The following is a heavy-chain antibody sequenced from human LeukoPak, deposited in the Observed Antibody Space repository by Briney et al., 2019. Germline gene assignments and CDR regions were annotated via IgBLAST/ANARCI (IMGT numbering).Heavy chain of an antibody. V-gene: IGHV4-4*07. CDR1: GGSISSYY. CDR3: ARAMVRGVLDAFDI. CDR2: IYTSGST. Sequence: PSETLSLTCTVSGGSISSYYWSWIRQPAGKGLEWIGRIYTSGSTNYNPSLKSRVTMLVDTSKNQFSLKLSSVTTADTAVYYCARAMVRGVLDAFDIWGQGTMVTVSS. J-gene: IGHJ3*02. D-gene: IGHD3-10*01.